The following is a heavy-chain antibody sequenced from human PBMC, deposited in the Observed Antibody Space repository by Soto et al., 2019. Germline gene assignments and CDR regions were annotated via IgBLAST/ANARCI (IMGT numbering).Heavy chain of an antibody. J-gene: IGHJ4*02. D-gene: IGHD3-3*01. CDR1: GYSFTSYW. CDR2: IYPGDSDT. V-gene: IGHV5-51*01. CDR3: ARHSNYDFWSGLYFDY. Sequence: GESLKISCKGSGYSFTSYWIGWVRQMPGKGLEWMGIIYPGDSDTRYSPSFQGQVTISADKSISTAYLQWGSLKASDTAMYYCARHSNYDFWSGLYFDYWGQGTLVTVSS.